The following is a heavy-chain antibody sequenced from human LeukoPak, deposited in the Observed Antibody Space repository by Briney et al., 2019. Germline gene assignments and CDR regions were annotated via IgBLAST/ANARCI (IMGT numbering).Heavy chain of an antibody. CDR3: VKASSSSPQYNWFDA. CDR1: GFTFSSYA. Sequence: GGSLRLSCAASGFTFSSYAMSWVRQAPGKGLEWVSVVSGTGGRTYYADSVKGRFTISRDNSKNTLYLQMNSLRAEDTALYYCVKASSSSPQYNWFDAWGQGTLDTVSS. V-gene: IGHV3-23*01. J-gene: IGHJ5*02. CDR2: VSGTGGRT. D-gene: IGHD6-6*01.